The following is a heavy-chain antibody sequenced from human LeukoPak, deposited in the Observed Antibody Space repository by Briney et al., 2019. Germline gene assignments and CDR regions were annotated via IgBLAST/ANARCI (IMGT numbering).Heavy chain of an antibody. Sequence: GGSLRLSWAASGFTLSSYAMSWVRQAPGKGLEWVSAISGSGGSTYYADSVKGRFTISRDNAKNSLYLQMNSLRAEDTAVYYCARGGRDGYNRGLDYWGQGTLVTVSS. CDR1: GFTLSSYA. V-gene: IGHV3-23*01. CDR2: ISGSGGST. CDR3: ARGGRDGYNRGLDY. D-gene: IGHD5-24*01. J-gene: IGHJ4*02.